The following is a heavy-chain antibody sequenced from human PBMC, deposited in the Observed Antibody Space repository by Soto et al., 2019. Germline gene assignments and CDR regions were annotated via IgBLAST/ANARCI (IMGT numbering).Heavy chain of an antibody. CDR3: ARVRGAGQLVPYYYSYMDV. Sequence: SETLSLTCTVSGGSISSYYWSWIRQPPGKGLEWIGYIYYSGSTNYNPSLKSRVTISVDTSKNQFSLKLSSVTAADTAVYYCARVRGAGQLVPYYYSYMDVWGKGTTVTVSS. CDR2: IYYSGST. D-gene: IGHD6-6*01. V-gene: IGHV4-59*01. J-gene: IGHJ6*03. CDR1: GGSISSYY.